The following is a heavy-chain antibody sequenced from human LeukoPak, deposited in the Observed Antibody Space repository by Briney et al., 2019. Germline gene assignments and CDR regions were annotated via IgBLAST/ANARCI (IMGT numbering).Heavy chain of an antibody. V-gene: IGHV4-59*01. CDR1: GGSISSYY. CDR2: IYYSGST. CDR3: ARAVWFGELFRGPYYYYYMDV. J-gene: IGHJ6*03. Sequence: SETLSLTCTVSGGSISSYYWSWIRRPPGKGLEWIGYIYYSGSTNYNPSLKSRVTISVDTSNNQFSLKLSSVTAADTAVYYCARAVWFGELFRGPYYYYYMDVWGKGTTVTISS. D-gene: IGHD3-10*01.